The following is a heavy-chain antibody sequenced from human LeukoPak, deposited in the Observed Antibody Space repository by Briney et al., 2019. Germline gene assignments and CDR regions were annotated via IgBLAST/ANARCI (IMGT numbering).Heavy chain of an antibody. CDR2: IWYDGSNK. D-gene: IGHD5-12*01. CDR1: GFTFSSYG. CDR3: AGGAAWLHDYYYGMDV. J-gene: IGHJ6*02. V-gene: IGHV3-33*01. Sequence: PGGSLRLSCAASGFTFSSYGMHWVRQAPGKGLEWVAVIWYDGSNKYYADSVKGRFTISRDNSKNTLYLQMNSLRAEDTAAYYCAGGAAWLHDYYYGMDVWGQGTTVTVSS.